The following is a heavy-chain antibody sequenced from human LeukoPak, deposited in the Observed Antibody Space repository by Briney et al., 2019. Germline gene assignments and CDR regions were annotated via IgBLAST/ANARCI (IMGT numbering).Heavy chain of an antibody. V-gene: IGHV1-8*03. CDR1: GYSFTNYD. CDR3: ARAFRGIFGVFEAFDI. Sequence: ASVKVSCKASGYSFTNYDINWVRQATGQGLEWMGWMNPKSGDTGYSQKFQGRVFITRDTSINTAYMELSSLGSDDTAVYYCARAFRGIFGVFEAFDIWGQGTMVTVSS. J-gene: IGHJ3*02. D-gene: IGHD3-3*01. CDR2: MNPKSGDT.